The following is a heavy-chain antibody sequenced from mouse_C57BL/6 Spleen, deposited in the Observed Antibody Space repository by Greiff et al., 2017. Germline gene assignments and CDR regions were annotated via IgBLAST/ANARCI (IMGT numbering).Heavy chain of an antibody. CDR3: AKEFYDDYHWYFDV. CDR1: GYTFTDYN. J-gene: IGHJ1*03. Sequence: EVQLQQSGPELVKPGASVKIPCKASGYTFTDYNMDWVKQSHGKSLEWIGDINPNNGGTIYNEKFKGKATLTVDKSSDTAYMELRSLTSEDTADYYCAKEFYDDYHWYFDVWGTGTTVTVSS. CDR2: INPNNGGT. V-gene: IGHV1-18*01. D-gene: IGHD2-3*01.